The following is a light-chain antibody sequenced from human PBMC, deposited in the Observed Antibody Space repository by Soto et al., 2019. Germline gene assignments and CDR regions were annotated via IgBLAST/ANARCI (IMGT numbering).Light chain of an antibody. Sequence: QSALTQPASVSGSPGQSITISCTGTSSDIGGYNFVSWYQQHPGKAPKLLIHEVNNRPSGVSIRFSASKSGNTASLTISGLQAEDEAAYYCSSDTTSSTLIFGGGTKLTVL. CDR2: EVN. CDR3: SSDTTSSTLI. J-gene: IGLJ2*01. CDR1: SSDIGGYNF. V-gene: IGLV2-14*01.